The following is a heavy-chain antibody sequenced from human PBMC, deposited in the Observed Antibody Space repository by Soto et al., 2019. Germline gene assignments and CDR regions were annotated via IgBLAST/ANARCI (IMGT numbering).Heavy chain of an antibody. D-gene: IGHD2-21*01. V-gene: IGHV3-11*06. Sequence: PGGSLRLSCAVSGFTVSNNYMSWIRQAPGKGLEWLSHISPKSTYRNYADSVKGRFTISRDNTKSSLFLQMNSLGVEDTAVYYCARGGGGGLFEHWGQGVLVTVSS. CDR3: ARGGGGGLFEH. CDR2: ISPKSTYR. J-gene: IGHJ4*02. CDR1: GFTVSNNY.